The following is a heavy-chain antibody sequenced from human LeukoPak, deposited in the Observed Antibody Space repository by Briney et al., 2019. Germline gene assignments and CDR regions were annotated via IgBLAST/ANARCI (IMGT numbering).Heavy chain of an antibody. V-gene: IGHV2-5*01. CDR1: GFSLSTSGVG. Sequence: SGPTLVNPTQTLTLTCTFSGFSLSTSGVGVGWIRQPPGKALEWLALIYWDDKRYSPSLKSRLTITKDTSKNQVVLTMTNMDPVDTATYYCAHRPPLRYFDYWGQGTLVTVSS. CDR3: AHRPPLRYFDY. J-gene: IGHJ4*02. CDR2: IYWDDK. D-gene: IGHD3-9*01.